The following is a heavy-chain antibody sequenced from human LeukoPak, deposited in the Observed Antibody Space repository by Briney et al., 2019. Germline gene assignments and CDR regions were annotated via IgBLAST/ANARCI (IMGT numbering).Heavy chain of an antibody. J-gene: IGHJ4*02. V-gene: IGHV3-23*01. CDR1: GFTFSSYA. D-gene: IGHD5-12*01. Sequence: TVGSLRLSCAASGFTFSSYAMSWVRQAPGKGLEWVSVISGSDGSTYYADSVKGRFTISRDNSKSTLYLQMNSLRAEDTAVYYCGREEWLSLDYWGQGTLVTVS. CDR3: GREEWLSLDY. CDR2: ISGSDGST.